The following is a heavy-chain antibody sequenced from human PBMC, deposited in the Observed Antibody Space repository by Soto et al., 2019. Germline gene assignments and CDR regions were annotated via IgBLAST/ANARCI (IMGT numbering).Heavy chain of an antibody. J-gene: IGHJ4*02. Sequence: QVQLVQSGAEVKKPGSSVKVSCKASGGTFSSYTISWVRQAPGQGLEWMGRIIPILGIANYAQKFQGRVTITADKSTSTAYMELSSLGSEDTAVYYCASLIAAAGHGDYWGQGTLVTVSS. D-gene: IGHD6-13*01. V-gene: IGHV1-69*02. CDR2: IIPILGIA. CDR3: ASLIAAAGHGDY. CDR1: GGTFSSYT.